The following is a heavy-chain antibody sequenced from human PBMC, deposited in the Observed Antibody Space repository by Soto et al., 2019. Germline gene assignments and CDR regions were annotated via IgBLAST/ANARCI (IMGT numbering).Heavy chain of an antibody. CDR2: ISYNGNT. D-gene: IGHD3-9*01. V-gene: IGHV4-59*11. CDR3: ARVRTGYFDY. CDR1: ASALNDHY. J-gene: IGHJ4*02. Sequence: SERLPCPCTVGASALNDHYSSYIRQPPGKGLEWIGYISYNGNTNYSPSLESRVTISVGRSKNQFSLRLTSLTAADTAVYYCARVRTGYFDYWGRGALVAVSS.